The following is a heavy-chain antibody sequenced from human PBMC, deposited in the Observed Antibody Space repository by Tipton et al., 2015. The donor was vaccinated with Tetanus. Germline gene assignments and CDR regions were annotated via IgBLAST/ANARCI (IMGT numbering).Heavy chain of an antibody. Sequence: TLSLTCTVSGDSISRSNWWSWVRQPPGKGLEWIGEIYHSGSTNYNPSLKSRVTMSVDKSKNQFPLKLSSVTAADTAVYYCARGRHFIEVALPLDYWGQGTLVTVSS. CDR2: IYHSGST. D-gene: IGHD6-19*01. J-gene: IGHJ4*02. CDR1: GDSISRSNW. CDR3: ARGRHFIEVALPLDY. V-gene: IGHV4-4*02.